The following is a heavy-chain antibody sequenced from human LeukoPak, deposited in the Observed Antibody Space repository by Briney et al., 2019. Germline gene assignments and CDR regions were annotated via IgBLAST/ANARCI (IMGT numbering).Heavy chain of an antibody. CDR2: FSSSSGGTI. V-gene: IGHV3-48*01. CDR3: ARDRGYCSGGTCYASFDH. D-gene: IGHD2-15*01. Sequence: GGALTPSFAAPGFIFSGYGMNWVRQAPGKGVEFIFFFSSSSGGTIYYADSVKGRFTISRDNAKNSVYLQMNSLRAEDTAVYYCARDRGYCSGGTCYASFDHWGQGTLVTVSS. CDR1: GFIFSGYG. J-gene: IGHJ4*02.